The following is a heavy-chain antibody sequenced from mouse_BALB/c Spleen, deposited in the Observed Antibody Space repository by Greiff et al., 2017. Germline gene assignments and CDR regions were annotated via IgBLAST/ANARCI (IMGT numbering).Heavy chain of an antibody. CDR1: GYTFTSYT. Sequence: QVQLKQSGAELARPGASVKMSCKASGYTFTSYTMHWVKQRPGQGLEWIGYINPSSGYTNYNQKFKDKATLTADKSSSTAYMQLSSLTSEDSAVYYCARSPYGNYRSWFAYWGQGTLVTVSA. CDR3: ARSPYGNYRSWFAY. CDR2: INPSSGYT. J-gene: IGHJ3*01. D-gene: IGHD2-10*02. V-gene: IGHV1-4*01.